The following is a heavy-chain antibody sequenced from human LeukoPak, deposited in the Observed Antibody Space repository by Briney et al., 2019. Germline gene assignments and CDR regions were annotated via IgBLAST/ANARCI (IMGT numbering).Heavy chain of an antibody. D-gene: IGHD3-10*01. CDR1: GFTFSSYA. J-gene: IGHJ6*02. CDR2: ISGSGSST. CDR3: AKDLSNQPYYYGSGSLKGMDV. V-gene: IGHV3-23*01. Sequence: GGSLRLSCAASGFTFSSYAMSWVRPARGRGLEWVSAISGSGSSTYYADSVKGRFTISRDNSKNTLYLQMNSLRAEDTAVYYCAKDLSNQPYYYGSGSLKGMDVWGQGTTVTVSS.